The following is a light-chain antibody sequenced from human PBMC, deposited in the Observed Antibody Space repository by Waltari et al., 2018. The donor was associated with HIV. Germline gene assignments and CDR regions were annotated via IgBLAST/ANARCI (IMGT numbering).Light chain of an antibody. V-gene: IGKV2-28*01. CDR2: LGS. J-gene: IGKJ1*01. CDR3: MQALQTPRT. CDR1: HSLLHSTGYNY. Sequence: DLVMTLSPLSLPVPPGEPDSISCRSSHSLLHSTGYNYLDWYLQKPGQSPQLLIYLGSNRAAGVPDRFSGSGSGTDFTLKISRVEAEDVGVYYCMQALQTPRTFGQGTKVEIK.